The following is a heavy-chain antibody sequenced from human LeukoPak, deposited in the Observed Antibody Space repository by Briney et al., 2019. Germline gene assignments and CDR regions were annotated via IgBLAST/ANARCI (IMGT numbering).Heavy chain of an antibody. V-gene: IGHV4-39*01. D-gene: IGHD2-2*01. CDR3: ARHGHHQNYDY. CDR2: IDYSENT. Sequence: WVRLAPGKGLEWIGSIDYSENTYYNPSLKSRVTISVDTSKSQFSLELNSATAADTAVYYCARHGHHQNYDYWGQGILVTVSS. J-gene: IGHJ4*02.